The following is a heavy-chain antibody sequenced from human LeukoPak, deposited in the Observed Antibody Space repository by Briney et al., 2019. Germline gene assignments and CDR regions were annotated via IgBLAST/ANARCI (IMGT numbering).Heavy chain of an antibody. CDR2: IYYSGST. CDR1: GGSISSSSYY. J-gene: IGHJ6*03. CDR3: ARLDDFWSGNSPTDYYYYYMDV. D-gene: IGHD3-3*01. V-gene: IGHV4-39*01. Sequence: SETLSLTCTVSGGSISSSSYYWGWIRQPPGKGLEWIGSIYYSGSTYYNPSLKSRVTISVDTSKNQFSLKLSPVTAADTAVYYCARLDDFWSGNSPTDYYYYYMDVWGKGTTVTVSS.